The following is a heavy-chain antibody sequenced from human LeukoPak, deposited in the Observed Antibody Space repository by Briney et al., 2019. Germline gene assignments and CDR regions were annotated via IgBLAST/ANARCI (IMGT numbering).Heavy chain of an antibody. J-gene: IGHJ3*02. Sequence: PSETLSLTCTVSGGSISSYCWSWVRQPPGKGLEWIGFIYYSGSTNYNPSLKSRVAISVDRSKNQFSLKLSSVTAADTAVYYCARDRVGGATAAFDIWGPGTMVTASS. CDR1: GGSISSYC. D-gene: IGHD1-26*01. CDR3: ARDRVGGATAAFDI. V-gene: IGHV4-59*13. CDR2: IYYSGST.